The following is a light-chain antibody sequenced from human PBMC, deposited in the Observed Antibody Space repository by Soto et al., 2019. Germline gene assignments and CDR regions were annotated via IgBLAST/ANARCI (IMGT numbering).Light chain of an antibody. CDR3: QQRSNWH. V-gene: IGKV3-11*01. CDR1: QSITTF. J-gene: IGKJ5*01. Sequence: EIVLTQSPGTLSLSPGERATLSCRASQSITTFLAWYQQKPGQAPRLLIYDASKRATGIPPRFSGSGSGTDFTLTISSLEPEDFAVYYCQQRSNWHFGQGTRLAIK. CDR2: DAS.